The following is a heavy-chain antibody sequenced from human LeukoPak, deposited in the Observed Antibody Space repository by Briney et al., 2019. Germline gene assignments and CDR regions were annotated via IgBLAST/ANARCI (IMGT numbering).Heavy chain of an antibody. D-gene: IGHD6-19*01. CDR3: ARARLAVAGTIDN. V-gene: IGHV3-23*01. Sequence: GGSLRLSCAASGFTFSSYAMSWVRQAPGKGLEWVSAISGSGGSTYYADSVKGRFTISRDNAKNTLYLQMNSLRGEDTAVYYCARARLAVAGTIDNWGQGTLVTVSS. J-gene: IGHJ4*02. CDR1: GFTFSSYA. CDR2: ISGSGGST.